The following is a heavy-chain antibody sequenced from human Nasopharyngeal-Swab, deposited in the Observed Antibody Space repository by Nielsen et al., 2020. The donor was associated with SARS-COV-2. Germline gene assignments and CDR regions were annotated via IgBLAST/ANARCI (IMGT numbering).Heavy chain of an antibody. CDR3: ATQKLWSSGFDI. J-gene: IGHJ3*02. V-gene: IGHV1-24*01. CDR2: FDPEDGER. Sequence: ASVKVSCKVSGYTLTESSMHWVRQAPGKGLEWMGGFDPEDGERFSAQRFQGRVTMTEDTSTDTAYMELSSLRSEDTAVYYCATQKLWSSGFDIWGQGTMVTVS. D-gene: IGHD3-10*01. CDR1: GYTLTESS.